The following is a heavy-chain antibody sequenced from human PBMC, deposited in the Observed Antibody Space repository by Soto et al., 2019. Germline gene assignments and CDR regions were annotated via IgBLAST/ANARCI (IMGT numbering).Heavy chain of an antibody. V-gene: IGHV1-18*04. CDR3: ARDVFCGGAPACPDMDV. Sequence: ASVKVSCKASGYTFSGYSITWVRQAPGQGLEWMGRISGYNGNTNYARTLRDRLTLTTDTSTGTAYMELRSLTSDDTAVYYCARDVFCGGAPACPDMDVWGQGTTVTVSS. CDR2: ISGYNGNT. D-gene: IGHD2-21*01. J-gene: IGHJ6*02. CDR1: GYTFSGYS.